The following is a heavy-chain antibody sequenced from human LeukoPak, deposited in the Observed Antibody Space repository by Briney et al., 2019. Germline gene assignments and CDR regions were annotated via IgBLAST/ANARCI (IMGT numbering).Heavy chain of an antibody. Sequence: PWGSLRLPCAASGFTFSSHAIKLVPQAPGKGAEWVSGLNGSGGSTYYPDSVKGRFTISRDNSKNTLYLQMNGLRAEDTAVYYCAKWSSESPGDYWGQGTLVTVSS. CDR1: GFTFSSHA. J-gene: IGHJ4*02. D-gene: IGHD1-26*01. V-gene: IGHV3-23*01. CDR2: LNGSGGST. CDR3: AKWSSESPGDY.